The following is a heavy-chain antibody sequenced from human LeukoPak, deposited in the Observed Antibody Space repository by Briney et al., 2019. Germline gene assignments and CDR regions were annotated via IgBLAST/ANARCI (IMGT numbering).Heavy chain of an antibody. D-gene: IGHD4-11*01. J-gene: IGHJ6*02. Sequence: GESLQISCKGSGYSFTSYWIGWVRQLPGKGLEWMGIIYPGDSDTRYSPSFQGQVTISADKSISTAYLQWSSLKASDTAMYYCARHLHAVTTPIGYYGMDVWGQGTTVTVSS. CDR3: ARHLHAVTTPIGYYGMDV. CDR2: IYPGDSDT. CDR1: GYSFTSYW. V-gene: IGHV5-51*01.